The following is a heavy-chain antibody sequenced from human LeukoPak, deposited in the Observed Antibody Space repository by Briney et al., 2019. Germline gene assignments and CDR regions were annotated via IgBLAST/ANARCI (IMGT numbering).Heavy chain of an antibody. Sequence: GGSPRLSCAASGFTFSSYAMSWVRQAPGKGLEWVSAISGSGGSTYYADSVKGRFTISRDNSKNTLYLQMNSLRAEDTAVYYCAKLSLTDYYGSGSTPYWGQGTLVTVSS. CDR2: ISGSGGST. V-gene: IGHV3-23*01. CDR3: AKLSLTDYYGSGSTPY. J-gene: IGHJ4*02. CDR1: GFTFSSYA. D-gene: IGHD3-10*01.